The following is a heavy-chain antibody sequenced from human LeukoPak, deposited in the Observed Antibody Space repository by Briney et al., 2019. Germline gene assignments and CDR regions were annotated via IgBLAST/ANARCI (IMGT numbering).Heavy chain of an antibody. D-gene: IGHD1-26*01. CDR3: ASDRPQWEWELVVHDY. J-gene: IGHJ4*02. Sequence: RASVKVSCKASGYTFTSYGISWVRQAPGQGLEWMGWISAYNGNTNYAQKLQGRVTMTTDTSTSTAYMELRSLRSDDTAVYYCASDRPQWEWELVVHDYWGQGTLVTVSS. CDR1: GYTFTSYG. CDR2: ISAYNGNT. V-gene: IGHV1-18*01.